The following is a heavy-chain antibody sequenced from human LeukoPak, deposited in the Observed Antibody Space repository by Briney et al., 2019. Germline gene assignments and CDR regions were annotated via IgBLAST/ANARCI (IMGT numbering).Heavy chain of an antibody. CDR3: ARGARVRVYYYMVV. J-gene: IGHJ6*03. V-gene: IGHV4-59*01. CDR1: GGSLSSYY. Sequence: SETLSLTCTVSGGSLSSYYWSWIRQPPGKGLEWIGYTYYSGSTNYNTSLKRRVTISVDTSKNQVSLKLSSVTAADTAAYHFARGARVRVYYYMVVWGKGTTVTVSS. CDR2: TYYSGST.